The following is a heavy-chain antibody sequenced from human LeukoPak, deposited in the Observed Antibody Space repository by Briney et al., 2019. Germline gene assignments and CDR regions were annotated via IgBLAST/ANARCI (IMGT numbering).Heavy chain of an antibody. Sequence: GSLRLSCAASGFTVSSNYMSWVRQAPGKGLEWLSVINSGGSTYHADSVKGRFTISRDNSKNTVYLQMNSLRAEDTAVYYCARVPNIVVVVAATPDDAFDIWGQGTMVTVSS. J-gene: IGHJ3*02. V-gene: IGHV3-66*01. CDR3: ARVPNIVVVVAATPDDAFDI. D-gene: IGHD2-15*01. CDR1: GFTVSSNY. CDR2: INSGGST.